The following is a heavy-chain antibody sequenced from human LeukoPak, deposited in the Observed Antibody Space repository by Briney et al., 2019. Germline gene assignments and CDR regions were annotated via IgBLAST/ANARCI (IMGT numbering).Heavy chain of an antibody. J-gene: IGHJ6*03. V-gene: IGHV1-2*02. CDR2: INPNSGGT. D-gene: IGHD3-10*01. CDR1: GFTFTGYY. CDR3: ATPVPHGSDPSLYYYYMDV. Sequence: ASVKVSCKASGFTFTGYYMHWVRQAPGQGLEWMGWINPNSGGTNYAQKFQGRVTMTEDTSTDTAYMELSSLRSEDTAVYYCATPVPHGSDPSLYYYYMDVWGKGTTVTISS.